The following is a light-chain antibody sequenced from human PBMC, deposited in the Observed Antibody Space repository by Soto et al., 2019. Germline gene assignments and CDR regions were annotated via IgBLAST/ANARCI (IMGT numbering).Light chain of an antibody. CDR2: DND. J-gene: IGLJ2*01. CDR1: SSNIRKNS. Sequence: QSVLTQPPSVSAAPGQMVTISCSGSSSNIRKNSVSWYQQLPGTAPKLLIYDNDKRPSGIPGRFSASKSGTAATLGITGLQTGDEADYFCGTWDSSLGGMVFGGGTKLTVL. CDR3: GTWDSSLGGMV. V-gene: IGLV1-51*01.